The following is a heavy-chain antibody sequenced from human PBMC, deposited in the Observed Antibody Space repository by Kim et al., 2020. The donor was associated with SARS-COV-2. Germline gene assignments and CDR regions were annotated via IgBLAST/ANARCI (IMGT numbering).Heavy chain of an antibody. J-gene: IGHJ5*02. CDR2: ISWNSGSI. CDR3: AKDIVPSICSGGSCYNWFDP. D-gene: IGHD2-15*01. CDR1: GFTFDDYA. Sequence: GGSLRLSCAASGFTFDDYAMHWVRQAPGKGLEWVSGISWNSGSIGYADSVKGRFTISRDNAKNSLYLQMNSLRAEDTALYYCAKDIVPSICSGGSCYNWFDPWGQGTLVTVSS. V-gene: IGHV3-9*01.